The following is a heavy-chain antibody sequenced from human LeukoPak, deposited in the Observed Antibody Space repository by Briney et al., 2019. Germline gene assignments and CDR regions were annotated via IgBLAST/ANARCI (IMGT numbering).Heavy chain of an antibody. CDR1: GYTFTSYY. Sequence: ASVKVSCKASGYTFTSYYMHLVRQAPAPGLEWMGIINPSGGSTSYAQKFQGRVTMTRDTSTSKDYLELSSLRSEDTAVYSCARVRVVSATHDAFDIWGQGTMVTVSS. D-gene: IGHD2-15*01. CDR3: ARVRVVSATHDAFDI. CDR2: INPSGGST. V-gene: IGHV1-46*01. J-gene: IGHJ3*02.